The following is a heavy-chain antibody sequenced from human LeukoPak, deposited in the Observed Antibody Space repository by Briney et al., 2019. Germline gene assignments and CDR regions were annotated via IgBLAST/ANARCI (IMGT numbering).Heavy chain of an antibody. CDR3: ARAREESTGNYDAFDI. J-gene: IGHJ3*02. Sequence: ASVKVSCKASGYTFTGHHMHWVRQAPGQGLEWMGWIKPDSGDTNYAQRFHGRVTMTRDKSITTAYMELSRVRYDDTAVYYCARAREESTGNYDAFDIWGQGTMVTVS. CDR1: GYTFTGHH. V-gene: IGHV1-2*02. CDR2: IKPDSGDT. D-gene: IGHD1-1*01.